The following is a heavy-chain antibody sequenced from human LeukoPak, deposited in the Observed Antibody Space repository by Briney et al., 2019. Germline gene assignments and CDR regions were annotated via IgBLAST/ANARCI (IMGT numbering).Heavy chain of an antibody. J-gene: IGHJ6*03. CDR2: ISSSGYV. Sequence: GGSPRLSCAASGFTFSTYSINWVRQAPGKGLEWVSSISSSGYVQDADSAKGRFTISRDNAKNSLYLQMDSLRAEDTAVYYCARGLMVYATYYYYYMDVWGQGTTVTVSS. CDR3: ARGLMVYATYYYYYMDV. D-gene: IGHD2-8*01. V-gene: IGHV3-21*01. CDR1: GFTFSTYS.